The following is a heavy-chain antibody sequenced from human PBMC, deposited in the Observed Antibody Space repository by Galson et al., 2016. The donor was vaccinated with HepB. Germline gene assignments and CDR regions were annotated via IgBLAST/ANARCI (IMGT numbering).Heavy chain of an antibody. V-gene: IGHV3-33*01. D-gene: IGHD2-2*01. J-gene: IGHJ4*02. CDR1: GFTFSKYG. CDR2: IWHDGSKE. Sequence: SLRLSCAASGFTFSKYGMHWVRQAPGKGLEWVAVIWHDGSKEHYGDSVKGRFIISRDISQNTLYLQMNSLRVEDTAVYYCAREYPPNCASTSCAGTFDYWGQGTLVTVSS. CDR3: AREYPPNCASTSCAGTFDY.